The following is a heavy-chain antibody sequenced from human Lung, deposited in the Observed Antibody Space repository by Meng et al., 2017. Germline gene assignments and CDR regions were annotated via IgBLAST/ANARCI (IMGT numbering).Heavy chain of an antibody. CDR1: GGSFIDYY. Sequence: QLQLQRGGEGRLKLPWTLSLTCFASGGSFIDYYWSWLRQPPGKGLEWIGEINHSGSTNYNPSLESRATISVDTSQNNLSLKLSSVTAADSAVYYCARGPTTMAHDFDYWGQGTLVTVSS. J-gene: IGHJ4*02. D-gene: IGHD4-11*01. CDR2: INHSGST. CDR3: ARGPTTMAHDFDY. V-gene: IGHV4-34*01.